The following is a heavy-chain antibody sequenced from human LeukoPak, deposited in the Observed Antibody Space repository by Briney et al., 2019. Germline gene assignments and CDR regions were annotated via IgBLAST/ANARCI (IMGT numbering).Heavy chain of an antibody. J-gene: IGHJ4*02. V-gene: IGHV1-46*01. CDR1: GYTFTDYY. Sequence: ASVKVSCKASGYTFTDYYVHWVRRAPGLGLEWMGVINPGGGRTTYAQKFQDRVNMARDTSTSTVYMELSGLTSADTAVYFCARVTSPARRGRTLVAAAATPFDYWGQGTLVTVSS. CDR3: ARVTSPARRGRTLVAAAATPFDY. D-gene: IGHD2-15*01. CDR2: INPGGGRT.